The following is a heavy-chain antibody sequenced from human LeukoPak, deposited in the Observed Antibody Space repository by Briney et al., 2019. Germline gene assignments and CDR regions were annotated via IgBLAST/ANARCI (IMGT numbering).Heavy chain of an antibody. V-gene: IGHV1-46*01. J-gene: IGHJ5*02. CDR2: ISPSGGST. Sequence: ASVKVSCKAFGYTFTSNYMHGVRQAPGQGPEGMGVISPSGGSTTDAQKFQGRVTLTRDMSTSTGYLELSSLRSEDTAVYYCARDNSVRADAWWFTPWGQATLVTVSS. CDR1: GYTFTSNY. D-gene: IGHD2-15*01. CDR3: ARDNSVRADAWWFTP.